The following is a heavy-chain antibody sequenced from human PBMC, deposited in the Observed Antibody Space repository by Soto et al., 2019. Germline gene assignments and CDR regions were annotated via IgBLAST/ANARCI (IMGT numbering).Heavy chain of an antibody. D-gene: IGHD6-6*01. CDR2: ISGSGGST. V-gene: IGHV3-23*01. J-gene: IGHJ6*02. Sequence: PGGSLRLSCAASGFTFSSYAMSWVRQAPGKGLEWVSAISGSGGSTYYADSVKGRFTISRDNSKNTPYLQMNSLRAEDTAVYYCAKAQAEYSSSSKYYYYYGIDVWGQGTTVTVSS. CDR1: GFTFSSYA. CDR3: AKAQAEYSSSSKYYYYYGIDV.